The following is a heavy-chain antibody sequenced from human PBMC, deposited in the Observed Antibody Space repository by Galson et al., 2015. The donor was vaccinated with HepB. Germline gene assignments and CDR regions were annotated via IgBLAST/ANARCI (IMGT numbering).Heavy chain of an antibody. D-gene: IGHD3-3*01. V-gene: IGHV1-18*01. CDR3: ARVNLDYDFWSGYPYYFDY. Sequence: SVKVSCKASGYTFTSYGISWVRQAPGQGLEWMGWISAYNGNTNYAQKLQGRVTMTTDTSTSTAYMELRSLRSDDTAVYYCARVNLDYDFWSGYPYYFDYWDQGTLVTVSS. CDR2: ISAYNGNT. CDR1: GYTFTSYG. J-gene: IGHJ4*02.